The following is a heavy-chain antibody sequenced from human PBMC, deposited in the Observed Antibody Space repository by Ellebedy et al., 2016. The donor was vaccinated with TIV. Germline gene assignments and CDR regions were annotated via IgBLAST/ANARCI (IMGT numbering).Heavy chain of an antibody. CDR3: ARGGLWFGDLDY. J-gene: IGHJ4*02. Sequence: GESLKISCAASGFTFSSYSMNWVRQAPGRGLEWVSSISSTSSFIYYADSMKGRFTISRDNAKNSLYLHVNSLRAEDTAVYYCARGGLWFGDLDYWGRGTLVTVSS. CDR2: ISSTSSFI. V-gene: IGHV3-21*01. CDR1: GFTFSSYS. D-gene: IGHD3-10*01.